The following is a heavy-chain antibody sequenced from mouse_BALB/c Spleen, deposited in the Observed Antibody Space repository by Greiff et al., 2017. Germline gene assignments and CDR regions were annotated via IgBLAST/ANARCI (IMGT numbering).Heavy chain of an antibody. CDR2: INPGSGGT. J-gene: IGHJ1*01. D-gene: IGHD1-1*01. Sequence: QVQLQQSGAELVRPGTSVKVSCKASGYAFTNYLIEWVKQRPGQGLEWIGVINPGSGGTNYNEKFKGKATLTADKSSSTAYMQLSSLTSDDSAVYFCARDYYGSSYVAWYFDVWGAGTTVTVSS. CDR1: GYAFTNYL. CDR3: ARDYYGSSYVAWYFDV. V-gene: IGHV1-54*01.